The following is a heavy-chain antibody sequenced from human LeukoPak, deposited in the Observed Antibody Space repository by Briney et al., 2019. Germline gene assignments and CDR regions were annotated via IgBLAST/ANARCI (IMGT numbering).Heavy chain of an antibody. D-gene: IGHD4-17*01. CDR2: INPNSGGT. J-gene: IGHJ5*02. Sequence: ASVKVSCKDSGYTFTGYYMHWVRQAPGQGLEWMGWINPNSGGTNYAQQFQGRVTMTRDTSISTAYMQLSRLRSDDTAVYYCARRYGDYVSPGRFGNNWFDPWGQGTLVTVSS. V-gene: IGHV1-2*02. CDR1: GYTFTGYY. CDR3: ARRYGDYVSPGRFGNNWFDP.